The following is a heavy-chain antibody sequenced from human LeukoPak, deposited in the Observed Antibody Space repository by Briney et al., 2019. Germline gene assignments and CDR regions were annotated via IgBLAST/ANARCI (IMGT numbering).Heavy chain of an antibody. J-gene: IGHJ3*02. Sequence: ASVKDSCKASGYTFTGYYMHWVRQAPGQGLEWMGWINPNSGGTNYAQKFQGRVTMTRDTSISTAYMELSRLRSDDTAVYYCARDREGYYDILTGYYGVGAFDIWGQGTMVTVSS. CDR1: GYTFTGYY. CDR3: ARDREGYYDILTGYYGVGAFDI. V-gene: IGHV1-2*02. CDR2: INPNSGGT. D-gene: IGHD3-9*01.